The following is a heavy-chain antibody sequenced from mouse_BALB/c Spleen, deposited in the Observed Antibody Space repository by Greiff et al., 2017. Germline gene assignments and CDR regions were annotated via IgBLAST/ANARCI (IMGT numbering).Heavy chain of an antibody. CDR1: GFTFSSYT. Sequence: EVQRVESGGGLVKPGGSLKLSCAASGFTFSSYTMSWVRQTPEKRLEWVATISSGGSYTYYPDSVKGRFTISRDNAKNTLYLQMSSLKSEDTAMYYCTRDNYGYYFDYWGQGTTLTVSS. CDR3: TRDNYGYYFDY. CDR2: ISSGGSYT. J-gene: IGHJ2*01. V-gene: IGHV5-6-4*01. D-gene: IGHD2-2*01.